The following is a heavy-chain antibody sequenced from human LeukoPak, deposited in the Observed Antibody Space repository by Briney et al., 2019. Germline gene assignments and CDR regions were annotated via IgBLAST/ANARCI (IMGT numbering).Heavy chain of an antibody. D-gene: IGHD3-9*01. V-gene: IGHV3-23*01. Sequence: GGSLRLSCAASGFTFSSYGMSWVRQAPGKGLEWVSAISGSGGSTYYADSVKGRFTISRDNSKNTLYLRMNSLRAEDTAVYYCAKDLLRYFDWLLTPPYFDYWGQGTLVTVSS. J-gene: IGHJ4*02. CDR3: AKDLLRYFDWLLTPPYFDY. CDR2: ISGSGGST. CDR1: GFTFSSYG.